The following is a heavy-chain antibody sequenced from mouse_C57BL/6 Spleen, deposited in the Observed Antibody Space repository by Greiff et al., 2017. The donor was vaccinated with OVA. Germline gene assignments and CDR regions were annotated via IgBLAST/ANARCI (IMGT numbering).Heavy chain of an antibody. D-gene: IGHD1-1*01. Sequence: QVQLQQSGPELVKPGASVKISCKASGYAFSSSWMNWVKQRPGKGLEWIGRIYPGDGDTNYNGKFKGKATLTADKSSSTAYMQLSSLTSEDSAVYVCARWGVVARYFDVWGTGTTVTVSS. CDR3: ARWGVVARYFDV. CDR2: IYPGDGDT. J-gene: IGHJ1*03. CDR1: GYAFSSSW. V-gene: IGHV1-82*01.